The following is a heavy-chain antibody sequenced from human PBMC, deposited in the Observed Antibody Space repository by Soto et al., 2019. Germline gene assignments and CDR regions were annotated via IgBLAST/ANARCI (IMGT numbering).Heavy chain of an antibody. CDR2: IYHTGTT. Sequence: SETLSLTCTVSGGSINSGDYSWTWIRQPPGKGLEWIGYIYHTGTTYYNMSLKSRVTISVDRSKNQFSLKLSSVTAADTAAYYCARGINYYDSSGDSWFDPWGQGTLVTVSS. V-gene: IGHV4-30-2*01. CDR1: GGSINSGDYS. D-gene: IGHD3-22*01. CDR3: ARGINYYDSSGDSWFDP. J-gene: IGHJ5*02.